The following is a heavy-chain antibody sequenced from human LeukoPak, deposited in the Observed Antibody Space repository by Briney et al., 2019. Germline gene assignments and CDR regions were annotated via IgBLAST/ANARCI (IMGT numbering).Heavy chain of an antibody. CDR3: ARERSGSFDY. Sequence: GGSPRLSCAASGFTFSSYWMHWVRQAPGKGLVWVSGINSDGSSTSYADSVKGRFTISRDNAKNTLYLQMNSLRGEDTAVYHCARERSGSFDYWGQGTLVTVSS. CDR1: GFTFSSYW. D-gene: IGHD3-10*01. V-gene: IGHV3-74*01. J-gene: IGHJ4*02. CDR2: INSDGSST.